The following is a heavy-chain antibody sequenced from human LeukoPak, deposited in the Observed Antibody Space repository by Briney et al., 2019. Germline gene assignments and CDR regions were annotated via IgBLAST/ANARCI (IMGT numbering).Heavy chain of an antibody. V-gene: IGHV1-46*01. CDR3: ARGPGEGGSSGYYYGKPEDPAEYYFDY. D-gene: IGHD3-22*01. CDR1: GYTFTSYY. J-gene: IGHJ4*02. CDR2: INPSGGRT. Sequence: ASVKVSCKASGYTFTSYYMHWVRQAPGQGLEWMGIINPSGGRTSYAQKFQGRVTMTRDMSTSTVYMELSSLRSEDTAVYYCARGPGEGGSSGYYYGKPEDPAEYYFDYWGQGTLVTVSS.